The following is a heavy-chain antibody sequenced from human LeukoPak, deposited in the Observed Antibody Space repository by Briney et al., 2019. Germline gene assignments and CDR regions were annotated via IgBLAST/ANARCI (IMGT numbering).Heavy chain of an antibody. CDR1: GGPISSSRYY. Sequence: SETLSLTCTVSGGPISSSRYYWGWIRQPPGKGLEWIGSIYYSGGTYYNPSLKSRVTISVDTYKNQFSLKLSSVTAADTAVYYCARRAGSGWYYFDYWGQGTLVTVSS. CDR2: IYYSGGT. CDR3: ARRAGSGWYYFDY. J-gene: IGHJ4*02. D-gene: IGHD6-13*01. V-gene: IGHV4-39*01.